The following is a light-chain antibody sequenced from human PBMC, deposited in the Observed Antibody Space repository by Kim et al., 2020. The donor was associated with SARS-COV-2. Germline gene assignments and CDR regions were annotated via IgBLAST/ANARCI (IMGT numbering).Light chain of an antibody. J-gene: IGKJ2*01. CDR3: QQYDESPLT. CDR1: QTLYRGF. V-gene: IGKV3-20*01. CDR2: GAS. Sequence: FSPGERATLSCKTSQTLYRGFLAWYQRRPGQAPRLLIFGASSRPTGIPDRFIGRGSGTDFTLTISRLEPEDFAVYYCQQYDESPLTFGQGTKLEI.